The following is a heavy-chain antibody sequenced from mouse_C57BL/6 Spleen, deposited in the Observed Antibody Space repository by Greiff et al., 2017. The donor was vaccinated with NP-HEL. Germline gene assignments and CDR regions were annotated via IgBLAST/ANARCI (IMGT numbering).Heavy chain of an antibody. CDR3: ARSTTVVAPHV. Sequence: VQLKQSGPGLVQPSQSLSITCTVSGFSLTSYGVHWVRQSPGKGLEWLGVIWSGGSTDYNAAFISRLSISKDNSKSQVFFKMSSLQAEDTAIYYCARSTTVVAPHVWGTGTTVTVSS. D-gene: IGHD1-1*01. CDR2: IWSGGST. CDR1: GFSLTSYG. J-gene: IGHJ1*03. V-gene: IGHV2-2*01.